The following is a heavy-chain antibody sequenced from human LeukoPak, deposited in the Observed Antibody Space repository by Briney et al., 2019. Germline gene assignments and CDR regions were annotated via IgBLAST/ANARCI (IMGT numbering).Heavy chain of an antibody. Sequence: ALRLSCAASGFTFDDYAMHWVRQAPGKGLEWVSGISWNSGSIGYADSVKGRFTISRDNAKNSLYLQMNSLRAEDTALYYCAKSTPAFGGVIVIQAFDYWGQGTLVTVSS. D-gene: IGHD3-16*02. J-gene: IGHJ4*02. CDR1: GFTFDDYA. V-gene: IGHV3-9*01. CDR3: AKSTPAFGGVIVIQAFDY. CDR2: ISWNSGSI.